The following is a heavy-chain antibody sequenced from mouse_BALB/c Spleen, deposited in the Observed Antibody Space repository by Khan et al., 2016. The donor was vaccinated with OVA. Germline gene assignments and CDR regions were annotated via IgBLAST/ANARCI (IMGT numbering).Heavy chain of an antibody. J-gene: IGHJ4*01. D-gene: IGHD2-3*01. CDR2: ISYSGST. V-gene: IGHV3-2*02. CDR3: ARDGSRYNYAMDY. CDR1: GYSITSDYA. Sequence: EVQLQQSGPGLVKPSQSLSLTCTVTGYSITSDYAWNWIRQFPGNKLEWMGYISYSGSTNYNPALKSRTPITRDTSKNQFFLQLNSVTTEDTATYYCARDGSRYNYAMDYWGQGTSVTVSS.